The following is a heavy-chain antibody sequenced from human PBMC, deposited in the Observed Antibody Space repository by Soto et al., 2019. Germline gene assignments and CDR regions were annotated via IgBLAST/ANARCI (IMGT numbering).Heavy chain of an antibody. V-gene: IGHV4-4*02. J-gene: IGHJ4*02. CDR2: IYHSGST. CDR1: GSSISSSNW. Sequence: PSETLSLTCAVSGSSISSSNWWSWVRQPPGKGLEWIGAIYHSGSTKYNPSFKSRVTISADKSKRQYSLELSSVTAADTAEYYCARDKADYDFCSGPQWYYFDYWGQGTLGT. CDR3: ARDKADYDFCSGPQWYYFDY. D-gene: IGHD3-3*01.